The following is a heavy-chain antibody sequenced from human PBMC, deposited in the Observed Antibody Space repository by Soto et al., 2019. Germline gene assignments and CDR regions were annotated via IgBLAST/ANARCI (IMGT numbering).Heavy chain of an antibody. CDR3: AKALGELSPESFDY. J-gene: IGHJ4*02. V-gene: IGHV3-30*18. CDR1: GFTFSSYA. CDR2: MSYDGNNQ. D-gene: IGHD3-16*02. Sequence: QVQLVESGGGVVQPGRSLRLSCAASGFTFSSYAMHWVRQAPGKGLEWVAIMSYDGNNQYYADSVKGRFTISRDNFKNTLHLQMNSLRAGDTAVYYCAKALGELSPESFDYWGQGILVTASS.